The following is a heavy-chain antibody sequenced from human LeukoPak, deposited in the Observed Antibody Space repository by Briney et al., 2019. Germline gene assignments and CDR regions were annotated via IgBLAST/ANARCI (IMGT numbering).Heavy chain of an antibody. CDR2: INHSGST. CDR1: GGSFSGYY. Sequence: PSETLSLTCAVYGGSFSGYYWSWIRQPPGKGLEWIGEINHSGSTNYNPSLKRRVTISVDTSKNQLSLKLSSVTAADTAVYYCARGVFYGDSRDLPRKPFDYWGQGTLVTVSS. CDR3: ARGVFYGDSRDLPRKPFDY. V-gene: IGHV4-34*01. D-gene: IGHD4-17*01. J-gene: IGHJ4*02.